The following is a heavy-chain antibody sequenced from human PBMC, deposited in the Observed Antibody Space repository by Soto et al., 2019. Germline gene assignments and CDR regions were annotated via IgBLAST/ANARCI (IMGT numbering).Heavy chain of an antibody. V-gene: IGHV1-18*01. CDR3: AKDRGSVAGTLVFAFDI. Sequence: AXVKVSCKASGYTFTSYGISWVRQAPGQGLEWMGWISAYNGNTKYAQKIQGRVTMTTDTFTSTAYMELRSLRAEDTAVYYCAKDRGSVAGTLVFAFDIWGQGTMVTVSS. CDR2: ISAYNGNT. J-gene: IGHJ3*02. CDR1: GYTFTSYG. D-gene: IGHD6-19*01.